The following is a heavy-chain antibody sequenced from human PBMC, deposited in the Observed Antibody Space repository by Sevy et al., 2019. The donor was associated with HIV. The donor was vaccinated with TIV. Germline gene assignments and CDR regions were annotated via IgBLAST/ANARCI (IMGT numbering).Heavy chain of an antibody. CDR2: ISSSGSTI. CDR3: ARVLVAGPFDY. CDR1: GFTFSDYY. J-gene: IGHJ4*02. Sequence: GGSLRLSCAASGFTFSDYYMSWIRQAPGKGLEWVSYISSSGSTIYYADSVNGRFTISRDNAKNSLYLQMNSLRAEDTAVYYCARVLVAGPFDYWGQGTLVTVSS. D-gene: IGHD6-19*01. V-gene: IGHV3-11*01.